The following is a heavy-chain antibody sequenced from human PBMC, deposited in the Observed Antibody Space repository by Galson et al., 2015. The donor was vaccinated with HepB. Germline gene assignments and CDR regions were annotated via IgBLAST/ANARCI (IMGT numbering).Heavy chain of an antibody. CDR2: ISSSGSTI. CDR1: GFTFSDYS. J-gene: IGHJ4*02. D-gene: IGHD3-22*01. CDR3: ARWDYSYGSSAYSFGGGNLDF. V-gene: IGHV3-11*01. Sequence: SLRLSCAASGFTFSDYSMNWIRQAPGKGLEWVSHISSSGSTIYYADSVEGRFTISRDNAKNSLSLQMNSLRAEDTAVYYCARWDYSYGSSAYSFGGGNLDFWGQGTLVTVSS.